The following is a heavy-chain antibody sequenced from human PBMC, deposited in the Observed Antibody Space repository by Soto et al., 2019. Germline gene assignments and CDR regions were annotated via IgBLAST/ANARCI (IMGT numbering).Heavy chain of an antibody. D-gene: IGHD4-17*01. J-gene: IGHJ4*01. CDR1: GYSFTSYW. Sequence: PGESLKISCKGSGYSFTSYWIGWVRQMPGKGLEWMGIIYPGDSDTRYSPSFQGQVTISADKSISTAYLQWSSLKASDTAMYYCARMGEDYGDYTNFIDYWGHGTLVTVSS. CDR3: ARMGEDYGDYTNFIDY. V-gene: IGHV5-51*01. CDR2: IYPGDSDT.